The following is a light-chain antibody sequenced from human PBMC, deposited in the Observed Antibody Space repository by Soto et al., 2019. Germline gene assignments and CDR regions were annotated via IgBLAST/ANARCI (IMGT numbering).Light chain of an antibody. Sequence: DIQMTQSPSTLSASVGDRVTITCRASQSISSWLDWYQQKPGKAPKLLIYKASSLESGVPSRFSGNGSGTEFTLTISSLQPDDFATYYCQQYNSYSWTFGQGTKVDIK. CDR1: QSISSW. CDR2: KAS. CDR3: QQYNSYSWT. J-gene: IGKJ1*01. V-gene: IGKV1-5*03.